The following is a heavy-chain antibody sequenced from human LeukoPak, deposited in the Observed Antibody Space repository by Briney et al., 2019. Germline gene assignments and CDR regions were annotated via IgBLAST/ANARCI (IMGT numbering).Heavy chain of an antibody. V-gene: IGHV3-23*01. J-gene: IGHJ6*02. CDR1: GITLSSYA. CDR3: AKQEDGYYYYGMDV. CDR2: ISGTGGST. Sequence: GGSLRLSCVVSGITLSSYAMSWVRQAPGKGLEWVSAISGTGGSTYYADSVKGRFTISRDSSKNTVYLQMNSLRAEDTAVYYCAKQEDGYYYYGMDVWGQGTTVTVSS.